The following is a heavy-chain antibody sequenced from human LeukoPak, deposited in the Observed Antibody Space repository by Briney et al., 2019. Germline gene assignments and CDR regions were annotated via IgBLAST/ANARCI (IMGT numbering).Heavy chain of an antibody. Sequence: QTGGSLRLSCAVSGFSVSSFGMSWVRQAPGKGLEWVSAISVNGETTWYADSVKGRSIISRDNSKNTLYLQLSSLRAEDTAVYYCAQGYSSGWYPYWGQGSLVSVSS. V-gene: IGHV3-23*01. CDR3: AQGYSSGWYPY. D-gene: IGHD6-19*01. CDR1: GFSVSSFG. J-gene: IGHJ4*02. CDR2: ISVNGETT.